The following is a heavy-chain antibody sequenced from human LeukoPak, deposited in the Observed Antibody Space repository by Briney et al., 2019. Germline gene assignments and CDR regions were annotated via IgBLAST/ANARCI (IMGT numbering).Heavy chain of an antibody. CDR3: ARVHYYGPETAILNRIDP. V-gene: IGHV6-1*01. J-gene: IGHJ5*02. Sequence: PSQTLSLTCAISGDSVSSNSAAWGWIRQSPSRGLEWLGRTYYRSKWYNDYADSVKGRMTINPDTSKNQFSLQLTSVTPEDTAVYYCARVHYYGPETAILNRIDPWGQGALVTVSS. CDR2: TYYRSKWYN. CDR1: GDSVSSNSAA. D-gene: IGHD3-10*01.